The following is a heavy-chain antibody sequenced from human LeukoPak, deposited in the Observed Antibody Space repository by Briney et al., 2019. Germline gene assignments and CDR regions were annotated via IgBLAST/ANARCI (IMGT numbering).Heavy chain of an antibody. CDR3: ARRKGSSWDFDY. Sequence: SQTLSLTCTVSGGSITSSSYYWGWIRQPPWKGLEWIGSTYYSGNTYYNPSLKSRVTISVDTSKNQFSLKLSSVTAADTAVYYCARRKGSSWDFDYWGQGTLVTVSS. V-gene: IGHV4-39*07. CDR1: GGSITSSSYY. D-gene: IGHD6-13*01. J-gene: IGHJ4*02. CDR2: TYYSGNT.